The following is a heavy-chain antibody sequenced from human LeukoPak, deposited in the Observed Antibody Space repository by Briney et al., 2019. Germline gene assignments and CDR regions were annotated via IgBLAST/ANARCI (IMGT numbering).Heavy chain of an antibody. D-gene: IGHD3-10*01. CDR3: ARDSLPAYYYGSGSPEPYNWFDP. CDR1: GYTFTGYY. Sequence: ASVKVSCKASGYTFTGYYMHWVRQASGQGLEWMGWINPNSGGTNYAQKFQGRVTMTRDTSISTAYMELSRLRSDDTAVYYCARDSLPAYYYGSGSPEPYNWFDPWGQGTLVTVSS. V-gene: IGHV1-2*02. J-gene: IGHJ5*02. CDR2: INPNSGGT.